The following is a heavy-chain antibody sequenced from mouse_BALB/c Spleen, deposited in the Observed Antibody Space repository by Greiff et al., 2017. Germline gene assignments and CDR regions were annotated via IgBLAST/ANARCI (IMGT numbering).Heavy chain of an antibody. Sequence: EVKLMESGGGLVQPGGSRKLSCAASGFTFSSFGMHWVRQAPEKGLEWVAYISSGSSTIYYADTVKGRFTISRDNPKNTLFLQMTSLRSEDTAMYYCARSFITTVGYAMDYWGQGTSVTVSS. CDR2: ISSGSSTI. CDR1: GFTFSSFG. CDR3: ARSFITTVGYAMDY. V-gene: IGHV5-17*02. J-gene: IGHJ4*01. D-gene: IGHD1-1*01.